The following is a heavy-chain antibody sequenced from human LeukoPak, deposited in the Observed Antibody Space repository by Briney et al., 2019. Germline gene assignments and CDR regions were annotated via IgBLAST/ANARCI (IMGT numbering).Heavy chain of an antibody. V-gene: IGHV3-21*01. J-gene: IGHJ4*02. CDR2: ISIGTSFI. D-gene: IGHD6-13*01. Sequence: PGGSLRLSCAASGFTFSSYSMNWVRQAPGKGLEWVAYISIGTSFIYYADSVKGRFTISRDNAKNSLYLQMNSLRAEDTAMYYCARGRHSSSWSPIDYWGQGTLVTVSS. CDR3: ARGRHSSSWSPIDY. CDR1: GFTFSSYS.